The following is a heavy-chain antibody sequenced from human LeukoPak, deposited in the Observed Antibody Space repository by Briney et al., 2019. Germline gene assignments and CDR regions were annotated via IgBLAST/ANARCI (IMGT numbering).Heavy chain of an antibody. CDR1: GFPLRSKY. J-gene: IGHJ4*02. CDR3: ARVRVEQWLVLIASYYFDY. Sequence: GALRLSCAAAGFPLRSKYMSLVRQAPGKGLEGGSVFYSGGSTYYADSVKGRFTISRDYSKNALYLQMSSLRAEDTAVYYCARVRVEQWLVLIASYYFDYWGQGTLVTVSS. D-gene: IGHD6-19*01. CDR2: FYSGGST. V-gene: IGHV3-53*01.